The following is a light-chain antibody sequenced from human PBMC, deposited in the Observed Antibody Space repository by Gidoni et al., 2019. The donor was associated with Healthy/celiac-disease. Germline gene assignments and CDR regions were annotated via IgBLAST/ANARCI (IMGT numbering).Light chain of an antibody. CDR1: QSVSSSY. CDR3: QQYGSSPWT. V-gene: IGKV3-20*01. Sequence: EIVLTQSPGTLSLSPGERATLSCRASQSVSSSYLAWYQQKPVQAPRLLIYGASSRATGIPDRFSGSGSGTDFTLTISRLEPEDFAVYYCQQYGSSPWTFXQXTKVEIK. CDR2: GAS. J-gene: IGKJ1*01.